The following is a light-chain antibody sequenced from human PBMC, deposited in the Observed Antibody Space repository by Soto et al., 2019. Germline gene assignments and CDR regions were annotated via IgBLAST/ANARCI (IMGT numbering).Light chain of an antibody. V-gene: IGKV3-20*01. CDR3: QQYGSSPPYT. CDR2: GAS. Sequence: EIVLTQSPGTLSLSPGERATLSCRASQSVSSSYLAWYQQKPGQAPRLLIYGASSRATSIPDRFSGSGSGTDFTLTISRLEPEDFAVYYWQQYGSSPPYTFGQGTKLEIK. CDR1: QSVSSSY. J-gene: IGKJ2*01.